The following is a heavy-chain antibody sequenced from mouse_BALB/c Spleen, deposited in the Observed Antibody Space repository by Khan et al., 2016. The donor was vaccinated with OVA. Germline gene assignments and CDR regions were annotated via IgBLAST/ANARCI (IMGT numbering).Heavy chain of an antibody. CDR1: GYTFTSYT. CDR2: INPSNYYT. D-gene: IGHD2-14*01. CDR3: VREGAYRRSDGWFAY. Sequence: QVQLQQSGAELARPGASVKMSCRASGYTFTSYTMHWIRQRPGQAPEWIGHINPSNYYTNYNQNFKDKATLNVDKSSSTAYMQLSSLTSEDSAVYYCVREGAYRRSDGWFAYWGQGTLVTVSA. V-gene: IGHV1-4*01. J-gene: IGHJ3*01.